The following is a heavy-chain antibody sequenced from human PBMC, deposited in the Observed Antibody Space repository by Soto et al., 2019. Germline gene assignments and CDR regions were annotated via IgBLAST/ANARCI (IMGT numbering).Heavy chain of an antibody. CDR3: ARHTFISVPVSWFDP. CDR1: GGSISSNSYY. CDR2: IYYSGST. V-gene: IGHV4-39*01. J-gene: IGHJ5*02. Sequence: QLQLQESGPGLVKPSETLSLTCTVSGGSISSNSYYWGWIRQPPGKGLEWIGSIYYSGSTYYRSSLKSRVSISVDPSRNQVALNLCSVTAAYAGVYYWARHTFISVPVSWFDPGGQGTLVAFSS. D-gene: IGHD6-19*01.